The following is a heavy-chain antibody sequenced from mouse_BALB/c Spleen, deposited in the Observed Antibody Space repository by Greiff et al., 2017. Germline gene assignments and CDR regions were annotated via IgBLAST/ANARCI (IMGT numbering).Heavy chain of an antibody. CDR1: GYSITSGYY. Sequence: EVQLQESGPGLVKPSQSLSLTCSVTGYSITSGYYWNWIRQFPGNKLEWMGYISYDGSNNYNPSLKNRISITRDTSKNQFFLKLNSVTTEDTATYYCARDLDYDYDGGFAYWGQGTLVTVSA. J-gene: IGHJ3*01. CDR2: ISYDGSN. V-gene: IGHV3-6*02. D-gene: IGHD2-4*01. CDR3: ARDLDYDYDGGFAY.